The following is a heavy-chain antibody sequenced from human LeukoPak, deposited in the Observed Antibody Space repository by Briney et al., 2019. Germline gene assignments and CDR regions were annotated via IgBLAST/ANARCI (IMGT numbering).Heavy chain of an antibody. D-gene: IGHD3-22*01. J-gene: IGHJ4*02. Sequence: SETLSLTCTVSGGSMSGYYWSWIRQPPGKGLEWIGYIFSSGSSNFNPSLKSRVTISVDTSKNQFSLKLSSVTAADTAVYYCARARSIRGSGYAYWGQGTLVTVSS. CDR1: GGSMSGYY. CDR2: IFSSGSS. V-gene: IGHV4-59*12. CDR3: ARARSIRGSGYAY.